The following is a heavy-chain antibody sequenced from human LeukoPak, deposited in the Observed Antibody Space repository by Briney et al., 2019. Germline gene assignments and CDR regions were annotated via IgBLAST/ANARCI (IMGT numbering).Heavy chain of an antibody. CDR1: GFTFSTYW. V-gene: IGHV3-7*01. Sequence: GGSLRLSCAASGFTFSTYWMSWVRQAPGKGLEWVANIKQDGSEKHYVDSVKGRFTISRDNAKNSLYLQMNSLRAEDTAVYYCARPGLGDAFDFWGQGTMVTVSS. CDR3: ARPGLGDAFDF. CDR2: IKQDGSEK. J-gene: IGHJ3*01.